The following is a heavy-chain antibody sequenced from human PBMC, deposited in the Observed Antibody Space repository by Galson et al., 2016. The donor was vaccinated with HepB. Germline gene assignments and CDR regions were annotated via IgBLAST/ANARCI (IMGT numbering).Heavy chain of an antibody. CDR3: ARDSPDDYNGYFCFDY. D-gene: IGHD3-22*01. CDR1: GYTFSNFG. Sequence: SVKVSCKASGYTFSNFGLSWLRQAPGEGLEWMGWISVSRGNTNYAQKFQGRATMTTDTSTSTAYMELRSLRSDDTAVYFCARDSPDDYNGYFCFDYWGQGTLVTVSS. V-gene: IGHV1-18*04. J-gene: IGHJ4*02. CDR2: ISVSRGNT.